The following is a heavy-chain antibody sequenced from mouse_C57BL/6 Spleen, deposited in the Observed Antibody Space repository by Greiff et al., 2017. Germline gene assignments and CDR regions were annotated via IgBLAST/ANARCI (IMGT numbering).Heavy chain of an antibody. CDR1: GYTFTTYP. V-gene: IGHV1-47*01. CDR2: FHPYNDDN. J-gene: IGHJ1*03. CDR3: ARADYSNYYLYFDV. D-gene: IGHD2-5*01. Sequence: VQLQQSGAELVKPGASVKMSCKASGYTFTTYPIEWMKQNNGKSLEWIGNFHPYNDDNKYNEKFKGKDTLTVEKSSSTVYFELSRLTSDDYAVYYCARADYSNYYLYFDVWCTGTTVTVSS.